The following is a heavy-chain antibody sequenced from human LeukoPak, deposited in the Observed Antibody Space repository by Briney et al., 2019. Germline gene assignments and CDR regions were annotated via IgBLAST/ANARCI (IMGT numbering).Heavy chain of an antibody. Sequence: ASVKVSCKASGYTFSNYDINWVRQAPEQGLEWMGWMNPNSGRRVYAQKFQGRVTMTRNSSINTAYMELTSLRSDDTAVYYCARGLRSDYWGQGTLVTVSS. V-gene: IGHV1-8*01. CDR2: MNPNSGRR. CDR1: GYTFSNYD. CDR3: ARGLRSDY. J-gene: IGHJ4*02. D-gene: IGHD3-16*02.